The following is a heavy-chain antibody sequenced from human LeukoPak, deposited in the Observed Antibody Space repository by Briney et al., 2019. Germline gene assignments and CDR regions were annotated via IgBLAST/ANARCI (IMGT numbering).Heavy chain of an antibody. J-gene: IGHJ4*02. CDR1: GFTFSSYG. D-gene: IGHD6-19*01. CDR2: ISSIDGST. Sequence: PTGGSLRLSCAASGFTFSSYGMSWVRQAPGKGLEWVSGISSIDGSTYYADSVKGRFTVSRDNSKNTLYLQMNSLRAEDTAVYYCALISPGIAVAVDYWGQGTLVTVSS. CDR3: ALISPGIAVAVDY. V-gene: IGHV3-23*01.